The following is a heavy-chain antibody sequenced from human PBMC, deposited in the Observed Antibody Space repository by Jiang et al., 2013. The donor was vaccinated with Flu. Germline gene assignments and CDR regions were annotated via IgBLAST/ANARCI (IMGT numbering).Heavy chain of an antibody. Sequence: QLVESGGGVVQPGGSLRLSCEASGFSVNSFGMHWVRQAPGKGLEWVALISYDGSYKFYADSVKGRFTISRDNSKNTVFLQMNSLRAEDTAVYYCAKSYCGSDCYTDYWGQGTLVTVSS. V-gene: IGHV3-30*18. J-gene: IGHJ4*02. D-gene: IGHD2-21*02. CDR1: GFSVNSFG. CDR2: ISYDGSYK. CDR3: AKSYCGSDCYTDY.